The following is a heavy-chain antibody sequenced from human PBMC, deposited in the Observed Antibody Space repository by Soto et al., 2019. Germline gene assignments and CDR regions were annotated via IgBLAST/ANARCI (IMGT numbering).Heavy chain of an antibody. CDR3: TADWGRVGFDPMTFDH. CDR1: GFAFTNAW. J-gene: IGHJ4*02. CDR2: VKTSGAT. Sequence: EVQLVESGGGLVKPGGSLRLSCAASGFAFTNAWMNWVRQTPGKGLEWVGRVKTSGATEYAAHVKDRFIISRDGSKNTLYLQMNSLKSEDTAVYYCTADWGRVGFDPMTFDHWGQGTLVTVSS. D-gene: IGHD3-16*01. V-gene: IGHV3-15*07.